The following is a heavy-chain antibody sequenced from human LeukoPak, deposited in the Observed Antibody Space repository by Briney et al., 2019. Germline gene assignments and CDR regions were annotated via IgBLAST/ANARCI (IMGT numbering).Heavy chain of an antibody. V-gene: IGHV1-2*02. Sequence: GASVKVSCKASGYTFTGYYMHWVRQAPGQGLEWMGWINPNSGGTNYAQKFQGRVTMTRDTSISTAYMELSRLRSDDTAVCYCARDQRSVYDSSGYTFDYWGQGTLVTVSS. J-gene: IGHJ4*02. CDR1: GYTFTGYY. CDR3: ARDQRSVYDSSGYTFDY. D-gene: IGHD3-22*01. CDR2: INPNSGGT.